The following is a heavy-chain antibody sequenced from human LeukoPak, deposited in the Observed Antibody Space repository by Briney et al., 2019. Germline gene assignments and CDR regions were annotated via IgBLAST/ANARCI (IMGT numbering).Heavy chain of an antibody. J-gene: IGHJ4*02. Sequence: GGSLRLSCSPSGFTFSSYAMHWVRPAPGRGLEWVAFISYDGSNKYYAHSVKGRFTISRDNSKNTLYLQMNSLRGEDTGVYFCARRPHLELYYFFYWGQGTHVTVSS. CDR1: GFTFSSYA. CDR3: ARRPHLELYYFFY. CDR2: ISYDGSNK. D-gene: IGHD1-7*01. V-gene: IGHV3-30*04.